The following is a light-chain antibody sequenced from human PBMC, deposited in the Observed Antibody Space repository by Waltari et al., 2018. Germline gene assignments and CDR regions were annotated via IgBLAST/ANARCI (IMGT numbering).Light chain of an antibody. Sequence: IQVTQSPSTLSASVGDRVTITCRATQSISNWLAWSQQKPGKAPKPLIYKASTLESGVPSRFSGSGSGTEFTLTISSLQPDDFATYFCQQYNNYTPKTFGQGTKVDIK. CDR2: KAS. J-gene: IGKJ1*01. CDR3: QQYNNYTPKT. V-gene: IGKV1-5*01. CDR1: QSISNW.